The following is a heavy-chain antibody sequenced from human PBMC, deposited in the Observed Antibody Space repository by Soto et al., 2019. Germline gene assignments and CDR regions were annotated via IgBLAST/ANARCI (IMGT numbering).Heavy chain of an antibody. Sequence: QVQLQESGPGLVKPSETLSLTCTVSGGSITNYYFSWFRQSPGKGLEWMGNIGYSGASAYNLALKRCLPTSAATSMSQFSLLFWAAGATNTADYFCARRRVRRLSGLMDVWGQGTTVIVSS. CDR1: GGSITNYY. CDR3: ARRRVRRLSGLMDV. V-gene: IGHV4-59*08. J-gene: IGHJ6*02. CDR2: IGYSGAS. D-gene: IGHD6-25*01.